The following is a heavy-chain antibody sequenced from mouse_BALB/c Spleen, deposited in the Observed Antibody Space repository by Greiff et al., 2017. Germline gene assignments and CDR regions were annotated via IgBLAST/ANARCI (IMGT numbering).Heavy chain of an antibody. V-gene: IGHV3-2*02. J-gene: IGHJ2*01. CDR3: AVYYGYFDY. Sequence: EVKLVESGPGLVKPSQSLSLTCTVTGYSITSDYAWNWIRQFPGNKLEWMGYISYSGSTSYNPSLKSRISITRDTSKNQFFLQLNSVTTEDTATYYCAVYYGYFDYWGQGTTLTVSS. CDR2: ISYSGST. D-gene: IGHD2-1*01. CDR1: GYSITSDYA.